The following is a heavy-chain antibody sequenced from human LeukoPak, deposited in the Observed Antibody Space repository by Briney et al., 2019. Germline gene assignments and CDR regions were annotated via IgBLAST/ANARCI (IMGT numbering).Heavy chain of an antibody. J-gene: IGHJ4*02. CDR3: ARSLYFDY. Sequence: GGSLRLSCTASGFTFSNYWMSWVRQAPGKGLEWVANIKQDGSAKYYVNSVKGRFSISRDNAKNSLYPQMNRLRAEDTAVYYCARSLYFDYWGQGTLVTVSS. CDR2: IKQDGSAK. CDR1: GFTFSNYW. V-gene: IGHV3-7*01.